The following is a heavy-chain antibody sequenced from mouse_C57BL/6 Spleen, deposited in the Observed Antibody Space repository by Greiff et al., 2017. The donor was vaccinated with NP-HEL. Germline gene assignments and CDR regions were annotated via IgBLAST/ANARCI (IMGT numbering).Heavy chain of an antibody. CDR3: ARWRYAMDY. CDR2: INPSNGGT. CDR1: GYTFTSYW. Sequence: QVHVKQSGTELVKPGASVKLSCKASGYTFTSYWMHWVKQRPGQGLEWIGNINPSNGGTNYNEKFKSKATLTVDKSSSTASLQRSSLTAEDSAVYYCARWRYAMDYWGQGASVNDAS. V-gene: IGHV1-53*01. J-gene: IGHJ4*01.